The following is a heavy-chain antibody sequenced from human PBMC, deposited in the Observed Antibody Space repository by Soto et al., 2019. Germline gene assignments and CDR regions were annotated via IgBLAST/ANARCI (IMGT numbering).Heavy chain of an antibody. J-gene: IGHJ4*02. CDR2: LNHGGSP. D-gene: IGHD5-12*01. Sequence: PSETLSLTCAVSGGSLTGYYWGWIRQPPGKGLEWVGQLNHGGSPNYNPSLRSRVTISLDTSKNQFSLKLSSVTAADTAVYFCARSALGGYDRGAYFDYWGRGTLVTVSS. V-gene: IGHV4-34*01. CDR1: GGSLTGYY. CDR3: ARSALGGYDRGAYFDY.